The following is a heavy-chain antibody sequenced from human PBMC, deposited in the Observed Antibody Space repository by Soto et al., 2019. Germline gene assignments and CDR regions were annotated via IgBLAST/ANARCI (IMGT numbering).Heavy chain of an antibody. CDR3: AERHRTNPGELDY. D-gene: IGHD1-26*01. J-gene: IGHJ4*02. Sequence: EVQLVESGGGLVQPGGSLRLSCEASGFRFSSYGMSWVRQVPGMGLEWVSSISGTGASTYYADSVKGRFTISRDNSKNTLHLQMISLRDEDTAIYYCAERHRTNPGELDYWGQGTLVTVSS. CDR1: GFRFSSYG. V-gene: IGHV3-23*04. CDR2: ISGTGAST.